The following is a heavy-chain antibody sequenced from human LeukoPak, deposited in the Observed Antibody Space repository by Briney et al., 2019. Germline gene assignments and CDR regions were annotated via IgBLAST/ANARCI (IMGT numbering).Heavy chain of an antibody. CDR3: ARVSQVPAAMSWFDP. CDR1: GFTFSSYA. CDR2: ISYDGSNK. J-gene: IGHJ5*02. V-gene: IGHV3-30-3*01. D-gene: IGHD2-2*01. Sequence: PGGSLRLSCAASGFTFSSYAMHWVRQAPGKGLEWVAVISYDGSNKYYADSVKGRFTISRDNSKNTLYLQMNSLRAEDTAVYYCARVSQVPAAMSWFDPWGQGTLVTVSS.